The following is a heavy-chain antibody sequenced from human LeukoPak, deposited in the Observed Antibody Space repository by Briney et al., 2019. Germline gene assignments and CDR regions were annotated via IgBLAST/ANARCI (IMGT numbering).Heavy chain of an antibody. CDR1: GFTFSDYY. CDR3: ARDDFYDSCRIDY. Sequence: GGSLRLSCAASGFTFSDYYMSWIRQAPGKGVEWVSYISSSGSTIYYADSVKGRFTISRDNAKNSLYLQMNSLRAEDTAVYYCARDDFYDSCRIDYWGQGTLVTVSS. CDR2: ISSSGSTI. J-gene: IGHJ4*02. V-gene: IGHV3-11*01. D-gene: IGHD3-22*01.